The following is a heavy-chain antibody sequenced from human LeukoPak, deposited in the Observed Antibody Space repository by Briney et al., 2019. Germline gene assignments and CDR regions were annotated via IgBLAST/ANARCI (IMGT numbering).Heavy chain of an antibody. D-gene: IGHD6-19*01. CDR2: FDPEDGET. J-gene: IGHJ4*02. Sequence: ASVKVSCKVSGYTLTELSMHWVRQAPGKGLEWMGGFDPEDGETIYAQKFQGRVTMTEDTSTDTAYMELGSLRSEDTAVYYCATGSYSSGWYDSDYWGQGTLVTVSS. V-gene: IGHV1-24*01. CDR1: GYTLTELS. CDR3: ATGSYSSGWYDSDY.